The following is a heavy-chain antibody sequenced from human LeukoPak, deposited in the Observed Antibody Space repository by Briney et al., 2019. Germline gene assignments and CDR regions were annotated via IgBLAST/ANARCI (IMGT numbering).Heavy chain of an antibody. CDR3: ARGHLRFLEWLLYRKDYYYYGMDV. V-gene: IGHV4-34*01. CDR1: GGSFSGYY. D-gene: IGHD3-3*01. Sequence: SETLSLTCAVYGGSFSGYYWSWIRQPPGKGLEWIGEINHSGSTNYNPSLKSRVTISVDTSKNQFSLKLSSATAADTAVYYCARGHLRFLEWLLYRKDYYYYGMDVWGQGTTVTVSS. CDR2: INHSGST. J-gene: IGHJ6*02.